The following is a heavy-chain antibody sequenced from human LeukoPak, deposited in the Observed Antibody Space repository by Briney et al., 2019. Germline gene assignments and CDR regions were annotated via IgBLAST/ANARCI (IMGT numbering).Heavy chain of an antibody. D-gene: IGHD1-26*01. V-gene: IGHV4-34*01. J-gene: IGHJ1*01. CDR3: AITGSGSYLGGYFQH. CDR2: INHSGST. CDR1: GGSFSGYY. Sequence: SETLSLTCAVYGGSFSGYYWSWIRQPPGKGLEWIGEINHSGSTNYNPSLKSRVTISVDTSKNQFSLKLSSVTAADTAVYYCAITGSGSYLGGYFQHWGQGTLVTVSS.